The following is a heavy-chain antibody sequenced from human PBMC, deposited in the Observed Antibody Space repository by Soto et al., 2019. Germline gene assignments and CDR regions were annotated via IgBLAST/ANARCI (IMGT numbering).Heavy chain of an antibody. Sequence: SQTLSLTCVISGDSVSTNSATWDWIRQSPSRGLEWLGRTYYRSKWDYDYAASVKGRININPDTSNNQVSLHLDSVTPDDTAVYYCARLIGNGWLDSWGQGTLVTVSS. D-gene: IGHD2-8*01. J-gene: IGHJ5*01. CDR1: GDSVSTNSAT. V-gene: IGHV6-1*01. CDR3: ARLIGNGWLDS. CDR2: TYYRSKWDY.